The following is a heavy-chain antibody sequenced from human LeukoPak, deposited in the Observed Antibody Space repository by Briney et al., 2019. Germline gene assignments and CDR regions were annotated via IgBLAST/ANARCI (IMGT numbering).Heavy chain of an antibody. CDR1: GYTFTTYY. D-gene: IGHD3-10*01. CDR3: ARDRYYYGIWT. J-gene: IGHJ5*02. V-gene: IGHV1-46*01. CDR2: INPSGGST. Sequence: ASVKVSCKASGYTFTTYYVHWVRQAPGQGLERMGIINPSGGSTTYAQKFRGRLTMTRDMSTSTVYMELSSLRSEDTAVYYYARDRYYYGIWTWGQGTLVTVSS.